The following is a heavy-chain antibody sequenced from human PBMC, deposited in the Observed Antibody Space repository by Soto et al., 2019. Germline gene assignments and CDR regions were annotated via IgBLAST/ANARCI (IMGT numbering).Heavy chain of an antibody. J-gene: IGHJ4*02. CDR2: IYYSGST. Sequence: SETLSLTCTVSGGSVSSGSYYWSWIRQPPGKGLEWIGYIYYSGSTNYNPSLKSRVTISVDTSKNQFSLKLSSVTAADTAVYYCARVRSLAAHPFDYWGPGTLVAV. D-gene: IGHD6-6*01. CDR1: GGSVSSGSYY. CDR3: ARVRSLAAHPFDY. V-gene: IGHV4-61*01.